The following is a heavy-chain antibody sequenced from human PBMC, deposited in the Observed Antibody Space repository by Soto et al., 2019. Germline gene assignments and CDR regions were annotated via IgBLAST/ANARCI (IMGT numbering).Heavy chain of an antibody. Sequence: PGGSLRLSCEGSGFIFSSYSLQWVRQAPGKGLEWVAVISYDGRDIYYADSVKGRFTISRDNSENTVYLQLNGLRPEDTGVYYCPRQLLYSYYGLVVWGQGTTVTVSS. J-gene: IGHJ6*02. CDR2: ISYDGRDI. CDR3: PRQLLYSYYGLVV. CDR1: GFIFSSYS. V-gene: IGHV3-30-3*01. D-gene: IGHD2-15*01.